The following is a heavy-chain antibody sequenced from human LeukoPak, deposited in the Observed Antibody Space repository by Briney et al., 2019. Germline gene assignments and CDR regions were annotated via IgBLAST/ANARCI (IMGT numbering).Heavy chain of an antibody. V-gene: IGHV4-34*01. CDR3: ASSSYYYGSGSYFVGRGNWFDP. J-gene: IGHJ5*02. D-gene: IGHD3-10*01. Sequence: PSETLSLTCAVYGGSFSGYYWSWIRQPPGKGLEWIGEINHSGSTNYNPSLKSRVTISVDTSKNQFSLKLSSVTAADTAVYYCASSSYYYGSGSYFVGRGNWFDPWGQGTLVTVSS. CDR2: INHSGST. CDR1: GGSFSGYY.